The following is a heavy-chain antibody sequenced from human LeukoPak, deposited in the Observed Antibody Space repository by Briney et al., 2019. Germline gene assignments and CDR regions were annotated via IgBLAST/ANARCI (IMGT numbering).Heavy chain of an antibody. Sequence: GGSLRLPCAASGFTFSSYSMNWVRQAPGKGLEWVSSISSSSSYIYYADSVKGRFTISRDNAKNSLYLQMNSLRAEDTAVYYCAREPSSGWFDYWGQGTLVTVSS. CDR2: ISSSSSYI. V-gene: IGHV3-21*01. J-gene: IGHJ4*02. D-gene: IGHD6-19*01. CDR1: GFTFSSYS. CDR3: AREPSSGWFDY.